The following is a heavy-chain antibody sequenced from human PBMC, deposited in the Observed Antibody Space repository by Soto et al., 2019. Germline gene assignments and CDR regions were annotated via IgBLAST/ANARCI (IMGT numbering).Heavy chain of an antibody. CDR2: INHSGST. CDR1: GGSFSGYY. J-gene: IGHJ5*02. V-gene: IGHV4-34*01. CDR3: ARGGGGYSGYDQNWFDP. D-gene: IGHD5-12*01. Sequence: PSETLSLTCAVYGGSFSGYYWSWIRQPPGKGLEWIGEINHSGSTNYNPSLKSRVTISVDTSKNQFSLKLSSVTAADTAVYYCARGGGGYSGYDQNWFDPWGQGTLVTVSS.